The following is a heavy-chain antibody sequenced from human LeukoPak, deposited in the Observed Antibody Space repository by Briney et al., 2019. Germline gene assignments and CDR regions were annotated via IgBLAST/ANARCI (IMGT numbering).Heavy chain of an antibody. V-gene: IGHV3-7*04. J-gene: IGHJ4*02. CDR3: ARDLRWQQFDF. CDR1: GITFSNYW. D-gene: IGHD5-24*01. Sequence: GGSLRLSCAGSGITFSNYWMSWVRQAPGKGLEWLATIKQDGSEKYYVDSVKGRFTISRDNAKNSLYLQMNSLRAEDTAVYYCARDLRWQQFDFWGQGTLVTASS. CDR2: IKQDGSEK.